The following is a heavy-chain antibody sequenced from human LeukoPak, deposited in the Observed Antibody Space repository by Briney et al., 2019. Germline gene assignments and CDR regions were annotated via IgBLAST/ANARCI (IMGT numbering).Heavy chain of an antibody. J-gene: IGHJ4*02. CDR2: IYYSGTT. V-gene: IGHV4-59*01. CDR1: GGSISSYY. D-gene: IGHD7-27*01. CDR3: AREGWGYYFDF. Sequence: SETLSLTCTVSGGSISSYYWSWIRQPPGKGLEWIGYIYYSGTTNYNPSLKSRVTISVDTSKNQFSLKLSSVTAADTAVYYCAREGWGYYFDFWGQGTLVTVSS.